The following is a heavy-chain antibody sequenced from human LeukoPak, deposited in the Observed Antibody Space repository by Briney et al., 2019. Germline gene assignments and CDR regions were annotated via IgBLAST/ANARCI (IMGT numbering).Heavy chain of an antibody. J-gene: IGHJ4*02. Sequence: SETLSLTCTVSGGSISSSTYYWGWIRQPPGKGLEWIGNIYYSGNTYYNPSLKSRDTISVDTSKNQFSLNLSSVTAADTAVYYCARDGYLAADYWGQGTLVTVSS. CDR1: GGSISSSTYY. D-gene: IGHD2-2*03. CDR2: IYYSGNT. V-gene: IGHV4-39*07. CDR3: ARDGYLAADY.